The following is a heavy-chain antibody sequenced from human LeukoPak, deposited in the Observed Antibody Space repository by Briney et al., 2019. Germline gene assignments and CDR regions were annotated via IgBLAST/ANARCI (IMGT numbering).Heavy chain of an antibody. D-gene: IGHD1-1*01. CDR2: INSDGSST. CDR3: ARDTTRLFDY. CDR1: GFTFSSYW. J-gene: IGHJ4*02. Sequence: GGSLRLPCAASGFTFSSYWMHWVRHAPGKGVVWVSRINSDGSSTIYADSVRGRFTISRDNAKNTLYLQMNSLRAEDTAVYYCARDTTRLFDYWGQGTLVTVSS. V-gene: IGHV3-74*01.